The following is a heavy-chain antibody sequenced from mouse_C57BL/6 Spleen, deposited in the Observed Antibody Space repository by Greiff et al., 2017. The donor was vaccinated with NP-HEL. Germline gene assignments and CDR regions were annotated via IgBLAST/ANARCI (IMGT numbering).Heavy chain of an antibody. J-gene: IGHJ3*01. Sequence: EVQLQQSGPGLVKPSQSLSLTCSVTGYSITSGYYWNWIRQFPGNKLEWMGYISYDGSNNYNPSLKNRISITRDTSKNQFFLKLNSVTTEDTATYDCARGEAWFAYWGQGTLVTVSA. CDR2: ISYDGSN. CDR3: ARGEAWFAY. V-gene: IGHV3-6*01. CDR1: GYSITSGYY.